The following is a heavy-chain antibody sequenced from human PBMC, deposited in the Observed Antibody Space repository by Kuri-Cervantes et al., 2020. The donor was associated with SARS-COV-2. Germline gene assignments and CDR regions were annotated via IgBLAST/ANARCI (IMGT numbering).Heavy chain of an antibody. J-gene: IGHJ4*02. V-gene: IGHV3-48*03. Sequence: GESLKISCTASGFTFGDYEMNWVRQAPGKGLEWVSYISSRGSIVYYADSVKGRFTISRDNAQNSLYLQMNSLRAEDTALYYCATVGDYYDSSGYSGSLDYWGQGTLVTVSS. CDR3: ATVGDYYDSSGYSGSLDY. D-gene: IGHD3-22*01. CDR2: ISSRGSIV. CDR1: GFTFGDYE.